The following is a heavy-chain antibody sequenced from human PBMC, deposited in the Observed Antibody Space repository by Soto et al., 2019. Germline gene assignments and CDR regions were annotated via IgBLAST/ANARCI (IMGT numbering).Heavy chain of an antibody. V-gene: IGHV4-59*08. Sequence: TSETLSLTCPVSGGSRSSYYWNWIRRPPGRGLEWIANIYYDGNTYYNSSLKSRVTVSLDTSKNNFSLRLNSVTAADTAVYYCVRSSISPRLFMYPFDSWGQGTLVTVSS. CDR1: GGSRSSYY. J-gene: IGHJ4*02. D-gene: IGHD3-3*02. CDR2: IYYDGNT. CDR3: VRSSISPRLFMYPFDS.